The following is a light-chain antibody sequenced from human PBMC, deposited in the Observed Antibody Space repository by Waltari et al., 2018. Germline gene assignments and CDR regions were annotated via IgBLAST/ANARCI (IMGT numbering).Light chain of an antibody. Sequence: QSALTQPRSVSGSHGQSVTISCTGTSSDVGGYTYVSWYQQHPDKAPKLIIYDINKRPSGVPDRFSGSKSGNTASLTISGLQAEDEADYYCCSYVGSNIYWVFGGGTKLTVL. J-gene: IGLJ3*02. CDR2: DIN. V-gene: IGLV2-11*01. CDR1: SSDVGGYTY. CDR3: CSYVGSNIYWV.